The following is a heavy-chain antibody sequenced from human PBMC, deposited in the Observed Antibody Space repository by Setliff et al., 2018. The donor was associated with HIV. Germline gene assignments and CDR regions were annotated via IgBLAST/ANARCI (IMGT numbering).Heavy chain of an antibody. CDR2: IYHSGST. J-gene: IGHJ5*02. CDR3: ARHGATYFAFGEFNP. D-gene: IGHD3-10*01. CDR1: GYSVSSGYY. V-gene: IGHV4-38-2*01. Sequence: PSETLSLTCAVSGYSVSSGYYWGWIRQPPGKGLEWIGSIYHSGSTYYNPSLKSRVTISVDTSKNQISLKLSSVTAADTAVYYCARHGATYFAFGEFNPWGQGT.